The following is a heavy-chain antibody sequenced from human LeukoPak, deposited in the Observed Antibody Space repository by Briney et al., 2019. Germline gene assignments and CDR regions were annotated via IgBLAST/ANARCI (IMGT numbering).Heavy chain of an antibody. CDR1: GFTFSSYW. J-gene: IGHJ6*02. CDR2: IKQDGSEK. CDR3: ARSGAGVGVAIPYYYYGMDV. V-gene: IGHV3-7*01. Sequence: GGSLRLSCAASGFTFSSYWMSWVRQAPGKGLEWVANIKQDGSEKYYVDSVKGRFTISRDNAKNSLYLQMNSLRAEDTAVYYCARSGAGVGVAIPYYYYGMDVWGQGTTVTVSS. D-gene: IGHD2-21*01.